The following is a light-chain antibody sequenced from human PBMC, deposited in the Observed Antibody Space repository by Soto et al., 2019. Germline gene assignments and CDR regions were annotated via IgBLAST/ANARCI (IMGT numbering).Light chain of an antibody. Sequence: QSFLTQPPSVSGAPGQRVTISCTGSSSNIGAGYDLHWYQQLPGTAPKLLIYGNSNRPSGVPDRFSGSKSGTSASLAITGLQAEDEADYYCQSYDSSLSGPWVFGGGTQLTVL. CDR2: GNS. CDR1: SSNIGAGYD. V-gene: IGLV1-40*01. J-gene: IGLJ3*02. CDR3: QSYDSSLSGPWV.